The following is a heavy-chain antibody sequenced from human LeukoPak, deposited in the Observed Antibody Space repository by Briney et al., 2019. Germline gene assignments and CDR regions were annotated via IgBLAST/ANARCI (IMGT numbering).Heavy chain of an antibody. CDR1: GFTFSNYG. D-gene: IGHD3-10*01. Sequence: SGGSLRLSCAASGFTFSNYGMHWVRQAPGKGLEWVAFIRYDGNNKDYTDSVKGRFTISRDDSKNTLYLEMNSLRAEDTAVYYCAKDHRYWTYAGSGSYYLHYWGQGTLVTVSS. V-gene: IGHV3-30*02. CDR3: AKDHRYWTYAGSGSYYLHY. CDR2: IRYDGNNK. J-gene: IGHJ4*02.